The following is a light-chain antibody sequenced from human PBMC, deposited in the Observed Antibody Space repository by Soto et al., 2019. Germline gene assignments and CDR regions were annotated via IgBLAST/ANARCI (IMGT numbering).Light chain of an antibody. J-gene: IGKJ3*01. Sequence: EIVLTQSPGTLSLSPGERVTLSCRASQSVTRSFLAWYQQKPGQAPRLLIYGASSRATGIPDRFSGSGSGTDXXLTXXRLEPEDFAVYYCHQYGSSPQAFGPGTKVDIK. CDR3: HQYGSSPQA. V-gene: IGKV3-20*01. CDR2: GAS. CDR1: QSVTRSF.